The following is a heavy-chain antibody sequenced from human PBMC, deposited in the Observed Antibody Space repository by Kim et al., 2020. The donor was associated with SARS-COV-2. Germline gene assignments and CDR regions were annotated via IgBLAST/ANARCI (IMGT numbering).Heavy chain of an antibody. Sequence: SLKSRVTISVDTAKNQFSLKLSSVTAADMAVYYCARPGSGSYYGEGAFDIWGQGTMVTVSS. CDR3: ARPGSGSYYGEGAFDI. J-gene: IGHJ3*02. D-gene: IGHD1-26*01. V-gene: IGHV4-31*02.